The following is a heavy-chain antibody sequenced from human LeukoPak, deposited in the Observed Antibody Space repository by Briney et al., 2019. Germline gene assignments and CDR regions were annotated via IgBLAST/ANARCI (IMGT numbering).Heavy chain of an antibody. J-gene: IGHJ4*02. Sequence: SETLSLTCAVYGVSFSGYYWSWIRQPPGKGLEWIGEINHSGSTNYNPSLKSRVTISVDTSKKQFSLKLSSVTAADTAVYYCARHYYDSSGYYPLYFDYWGQGTLVTVSS. V-gene: IGHV4-34*01. D-gene: IGHD3-22*01. CDR2: INHSGST. CDR1: GVSFSGYY. CDR3: ARHYYDSSGYYPLYFDY.